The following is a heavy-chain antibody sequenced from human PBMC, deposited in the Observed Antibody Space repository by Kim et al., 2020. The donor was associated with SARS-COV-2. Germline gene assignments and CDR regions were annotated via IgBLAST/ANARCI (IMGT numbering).Heavy chain of an antibody. V-gene: IGHV3-21*01. J-gene: IGHJ6*02. D-gene: IGHD3-10*01. CDR3: ARRRITMVRGVNENTYYYNGMDV. Sequence: GGSLRLSCAASGFTFSSYSMNWVRQAPGKGLEWVSSISSSSSYIYYADSVKGRFTISRDNAKNSLYLKMNSRRAEDTAVYYCARRRITMVRGVNENTYYYNGMDVWGQGTTVTVSS. CDR2: ISSSSSYI. CDR1: GFTFSSYS.